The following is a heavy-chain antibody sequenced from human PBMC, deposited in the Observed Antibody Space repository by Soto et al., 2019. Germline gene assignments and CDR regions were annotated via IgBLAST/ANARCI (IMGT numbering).Heavy chain of an antibody. CDR1: GGSISSYY. Sequence: QVQLQESGPGLVKPSETLSLTCTVSGGSISSYYWSWIRQPPGKGLEWIGYIYYSGSTNYNPSLKSRVTISVDTSKNPFSLKLSSVTAADTAVYYCAGAPHYDYVWGRGDYFDYWGQGTLVTVSS. J-gene: IGHJ4*02. V-gene: IGHV4-59*01. CDR2: IYYSGST. D-gene: IGHD3-16*01. CDR3: AGAPHYDYVWGRGDYFDY.